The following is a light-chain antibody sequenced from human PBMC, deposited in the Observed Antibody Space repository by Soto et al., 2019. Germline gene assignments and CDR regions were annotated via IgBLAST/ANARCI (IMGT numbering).Light chain of an antibody. V-gene: IGKV1-39*01. CDR2: AAS. Sequence: DLQMTQSPSSLSTSVGDRVTITCRASQSIDNYLNWYQQKPGKAPNLLIYAASTLLSGVPSRFSGRGSGTHFTLTISSLQPEDFATYYCQQSYSSPETFGQGTKVEIK. CDR1: QSIDNY. J-gene: IGKJ1*01. CDR3: QQSYSSPET.